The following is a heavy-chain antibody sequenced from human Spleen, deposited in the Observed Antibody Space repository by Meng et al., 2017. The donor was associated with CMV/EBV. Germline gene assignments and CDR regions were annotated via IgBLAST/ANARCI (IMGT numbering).Heavy chain of an antibody. CDR3: ARDYGRIVGDTIYYFDY. CDR1: GYTFTAYY. Sequence: ASVKVSCKASGYTFTAYYMHWVRRAPGHGLEWMGWINPNSGGIHYAQKFQGRVSMTRDTSINTAYMELTRLRSDDTAVYFCARDYGRIVGDTIYYFDYWGQGTLVTVSS. D-gene: IGHD1-26*01. J-gene: IGHJ4*02. CDR2: INPNSGGI. V-gene: IGHV1-2*02.